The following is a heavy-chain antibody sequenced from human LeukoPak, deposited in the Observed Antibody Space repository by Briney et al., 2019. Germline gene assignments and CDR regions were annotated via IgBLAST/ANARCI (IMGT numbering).Heavy chain of an antibody. CDR2: IYYSGST. V-gene: IGHV4-39*07. Sequence: GSLRLSCAASGFTFSSYEMNWVRQAPGKGLEWIGSIYYSGSTYYNPSLKSRVTISVDTSKNQFSLKLSSVTAADTAVYYCASRQGYDFWSGYSNNWFDPWGQGTLVTVSS. J-gene: IGHJ5*02. CDR1: GFTFSSYE. CDR3: ASRQGYDFWSGYSNNWFDP. D-gene: IGHD3-3*01.